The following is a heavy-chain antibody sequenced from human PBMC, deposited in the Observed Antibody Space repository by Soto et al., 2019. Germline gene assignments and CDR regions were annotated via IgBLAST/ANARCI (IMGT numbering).Heavy chain of an antibody. V-gene: IGHV3-23*01. CDR3: ALSCQAATHRKTGDAFDI. CDR1: GFTFSSYA. CDR2: ISGSGGST. D-gene: IGHD2-15*01. Sequence: GGSLRLSCAASGFTFSSYAMSWVRQAPGKGLEWVSAISGSGGSTYYADSVKGRFTISRDNSKNTLYLQMNSLRAEDTAVYYCALSCQAATHRKTGDAFDIWGQGTMVTVSS. J-gene: IGHJ3*02.